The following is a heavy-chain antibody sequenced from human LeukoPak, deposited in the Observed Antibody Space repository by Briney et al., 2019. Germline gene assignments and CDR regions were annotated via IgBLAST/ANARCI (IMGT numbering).Heavy chain of an antibody. D-gene: IGHD3-16*02. CDR1: GGSISSGGYY. CDR3: ARMAFGGVIATPGSPAWFDP. CDR2: IYYSGST. J-gene: IGHJ5*02. V-gene: IGHV4-31*03. Sequence: SQTLSLTCTVSGGSISSGGYYWSWIRQHPGKGLEWIGYIYYSGSTYYNPSLKSRVTISVDTSKNQFSLKLSSVTAADTAVYYCARMAFGGVIATPGSPAWFDPWGQGTLVTVSS.